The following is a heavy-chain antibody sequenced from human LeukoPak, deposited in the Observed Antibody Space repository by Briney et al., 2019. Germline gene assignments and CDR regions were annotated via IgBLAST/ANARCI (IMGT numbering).Heavy chain of an antibody. CDR3: ARWVPIVAANWFDP. J-gene: IGHJ5*02. CDR2: INHSGST. Sequence: PSETLSLTCAVYGGSFSGYYWSWIRQPPGKGLEWIGEINHSGSTNYNPSLKSRVTISVDTSKNQFSLKLSSVTAADTAVYYCARWVPIVAANWFDPWGQGTLVTVSS. V-gene: IGHV4-34*01. D-gene: IGHD2-15*01. CDR1: GGSFSGYY.